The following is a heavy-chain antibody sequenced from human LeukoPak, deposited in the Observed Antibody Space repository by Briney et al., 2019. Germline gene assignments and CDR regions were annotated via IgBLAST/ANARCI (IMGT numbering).Heavy chain of an antibody. D-gene: IGHD2-15*01. Sequence: GGSLRLSCAASGFTFSDYTVSWVRQAPGKGLEWVSTISGSGDNTYYADSVKGRFTISRDNSKNTLYLQMNSLRAEDTAVYYCAKVALFTVGAAFDYWGQGTLVTVSS. CDR2: ISGSGDNT. CDR1: GFTFSDYT. CDR3: AKVALFTVGAAFDY. J-gene: IGHJ4*02. V-gene: IGHV3-23*01.